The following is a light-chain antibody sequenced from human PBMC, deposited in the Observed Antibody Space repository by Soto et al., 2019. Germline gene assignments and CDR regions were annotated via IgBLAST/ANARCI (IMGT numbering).Light chain of an antibody. CDR1: NSNIGSNP. CDR3: AAWDDSLNGLV. Sequence: QSVLTQPPSASGTPGQRVIISCSGSNSNIGSNPVNWYQQLPGTAPKHFIYTNNQRPSGVPERFSGSKSGTSASLAISGLQSEDEADYYCAAWDDSLNGLVFGGGTKLTVL. CDR2: TNN. J-gene: IGLJ3*02. V-gene: IGLV1-44*01.